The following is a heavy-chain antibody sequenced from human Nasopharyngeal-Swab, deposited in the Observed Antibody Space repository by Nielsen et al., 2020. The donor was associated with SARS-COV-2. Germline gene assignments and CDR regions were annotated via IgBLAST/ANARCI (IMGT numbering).Heavy chain of an antibody. J-gene: IGHJ5*02. CDR1: GYTLTELS. CDR2: FDPEDGET. V-gene: IGHV1-24*01. Sequence: ASVKVSCKVSGYTLTELSMHWVRQAPGKGLEWMGGFDPEDGETIYAQKFQGRVTMTEDTSTDTAYMELSSLRSEDMAVYYCATLGGWRSWFDPWGQGTLVTVSS. D-gene: IGHD6-19*01. CDR3: ATLGGWRSWFDP.